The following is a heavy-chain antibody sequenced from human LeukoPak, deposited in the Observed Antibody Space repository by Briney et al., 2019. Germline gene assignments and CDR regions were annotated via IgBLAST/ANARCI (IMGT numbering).Heavy chain of an antibody. V-gene: IGHV3-74*01. CDR3: AREEGNDSSGYYYFDY. CDR2: INSDGSST. D-gene: IGHD3-22*01. CDR1: GFTFSSYW. J-gene: IGHJ4*02. Sequence: PGGSLRLSCAASGFTFSSYWMHWVRQAPGKGLVWVSRINSDGSSTSYADSVKGRFTISRDNAKNTLYLQMNSLRAEDTAVYYCAREEGNDSSGYYYFDYWGQGTLVTVSS.